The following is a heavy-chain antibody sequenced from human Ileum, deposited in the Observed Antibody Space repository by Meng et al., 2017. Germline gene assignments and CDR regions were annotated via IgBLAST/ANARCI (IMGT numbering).Heavy chain of an antibody. CDR2: IHHSGRT. V-gene: IGHV4-4*02. CDR1: RAPVGTVIW. Sequence: HVHLTGSPPFRDKLSGTLPLPCECSRAPVGTVIWWDWLRQPPGKGLECIGEIHHSGRTNFIASLQSRATISLDESKNQFSLTLTSVTAADTAVYYCARGVGDIRVGFDYWGQGILVTVSS. J-gene: IGHJ4*02. CDR3: ARGVGDIRVGFDY. D-gene: IGHD5-12*01.